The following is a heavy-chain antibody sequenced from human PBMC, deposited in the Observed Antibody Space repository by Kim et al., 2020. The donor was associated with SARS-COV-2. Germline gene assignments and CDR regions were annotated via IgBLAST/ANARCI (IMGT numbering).Heavy chain of an antibody. D-gene: IGHD2-2*01. Sequence: GGSLRLSCTASGFNFSDHWMHWVRQAPGTGPVWVSCIRGDGGTTNYADAVRGRCTVSRDNTRNTLYLHMNSLIVEDTAVYYCVSSPGPWGQGTLVTVSS. CDR3: VSSPGP. J-gene: IGHJ5*02. CDR2: IRGDGGTT. CDR1: GFNFSDHW. V-gene: IGHV3-74*01.